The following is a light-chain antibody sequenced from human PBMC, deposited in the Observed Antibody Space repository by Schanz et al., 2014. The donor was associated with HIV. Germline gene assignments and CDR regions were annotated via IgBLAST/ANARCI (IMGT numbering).Light chain of an antibody. CDR2: DVS. J-gene: IGLJ2*01. Sequence: QSVLTQPPSASGSPGQSVNISCTGTSSDVGGHNYVSWYQQHPGKAPKLMIYDVSNRPSGVSSRFSGSKSGNTASLTISGLQAEDEADYYCSSLTTSDTVVFGGGTKLTVL. CDR3: SSLTTSDTVV. CDR1: SSDVGGHNY. V-gene: IGLV2-14*03.